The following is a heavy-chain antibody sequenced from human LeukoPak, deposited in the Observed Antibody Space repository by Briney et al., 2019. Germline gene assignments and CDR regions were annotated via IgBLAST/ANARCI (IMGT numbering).Heavy chain of an antibody. J-gene: IGHJ5*01. CDR2: IYPGDSDT. CDR3: ASGSGYGANWFDS. Sequence: GESLKISCKDSGRSFTSYWIGWVRQMPGIGLEWMGIIYPGDSDTRYSPSIQGQVTISADKSISTAYLQWSSLKASDTAVYYCASGSGYGANWFDSWGQGTLVTVSS. D-gene: IGHD5-12*01. CDR1: GRSFTSYW. V-gene: IGHV5-51*01.